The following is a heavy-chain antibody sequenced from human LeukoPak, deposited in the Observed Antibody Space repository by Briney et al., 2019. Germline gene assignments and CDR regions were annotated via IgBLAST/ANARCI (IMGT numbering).Heavy chain of an antibody. CDR2: ISTSGSTI. CDR3: ARAQHYYYGPYDY. D-gene: IGHD3-10*01. Sequence: PGGSLRLSCAASGFTFSDYYMSWIRQAPGKGLEWVSYISTSGSTIYYADSVKGRFTVSRDNAKNSLYLQMNSLRAEDTAVYYCARAQHYYYGPYDYWGQGTLVTVSS. CDR1: GFTFSDYY. J-gene: IGHJ4*02. V-gene: IGHV3-11*01.